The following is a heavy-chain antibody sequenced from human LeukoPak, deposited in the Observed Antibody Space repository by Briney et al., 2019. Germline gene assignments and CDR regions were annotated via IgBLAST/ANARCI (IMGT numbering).Heavy chain of an antibody. CDR3: ARGPYDYVWGSYPYAPLDY. CDR2: IYYSGST. CDR1: GGSISSSSYY. D-gene: IGHD3-16*01. V-gene: IGHV4-39*07. Sequence: SETLSLTCTVSGGSISSSSYYWGWIRQPPGKGLEWIGSIYYSGSTYYNPSLKSRVTISVDTSKNQFSLKLSSVTAADTAVYYCARGPYDYVWGSYPYAPLDYWGQGTLVTVSS. J-gene: IGHJ4*02.